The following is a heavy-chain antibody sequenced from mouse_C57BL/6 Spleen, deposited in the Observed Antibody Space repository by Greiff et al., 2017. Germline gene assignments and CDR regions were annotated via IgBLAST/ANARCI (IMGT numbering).Heavy chain of an antibody. J-gene: IGHJ4*01. V-gene: IGHV14-4*01. CDR3: TTALTYYAMDY. CDR2: IDPENGDT. CDR1: GFNIKDDY. Sequence: EVQLQQSGAELVRPGASVKLSCTASGFNIKDDYMHWVKQRPEQGLEWIGWIDPENGDTEYASKFQGKATITADTSSNTAYLQLSSLTSEDTAVYYCTTALTYYAMDYWGQGTSGTVSS.